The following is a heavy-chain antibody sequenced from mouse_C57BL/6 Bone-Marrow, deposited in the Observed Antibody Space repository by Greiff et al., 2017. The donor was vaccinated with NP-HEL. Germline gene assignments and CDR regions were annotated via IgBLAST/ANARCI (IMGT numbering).Heavy chain of an antibody. CDR2: IYPRSGNT. D-gene: IGHD1-1*01. CDR1: GYTFTSSG. Sequence: VQLQQSGAELARPGASVKLSCKASGYTFTSSGISWVKQRTGQGLEWIGEIYPRSGNTYYNEKFKGKATLTADKSSSTAYMELRSLTSEDSAVYFCARDRYYGSRDYWGQGTTLTVSS. J-gene: IGHJ2*01. CDR3: ARDRYYGSRDY. V-gene: IGHV1-81*01.